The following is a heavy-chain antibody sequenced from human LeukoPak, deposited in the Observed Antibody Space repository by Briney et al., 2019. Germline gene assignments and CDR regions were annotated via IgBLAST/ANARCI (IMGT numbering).Heavy chain of an antibody. CDR2: ISAYNGNT. V-gene: IGHV1-18*01. CDR1: GYTFTSYG. Sequence: ASVKVSCKASGYTFTSYGISWVRQAPGQGLEWMGWISAYNGNTNYAQKLQGRVTMTTDTSTSTAYMELRSLRSDDTAVYYCVRDDWQWLELDYWGQGTLVTVSS. CDR3: VRDDWQWLELDY. J-gene: IGHJ4*02. D-gene: IGHD6-19*01.